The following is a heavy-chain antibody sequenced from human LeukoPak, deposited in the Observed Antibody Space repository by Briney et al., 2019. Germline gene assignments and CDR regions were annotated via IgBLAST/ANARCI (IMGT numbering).Heavy chain of an antibody. D-gene: IGHD3-10*01. CDR3: ASEPYGSGSFLGAFDI. J-gene: IGHJ3*02. V-gene: IGHV4-39*01. CDR1: DDSIKSSAYY. CDR2: IYYSGST. Sequence: PSETLSLTCAVSDDSIKSSAYYWGWIRQPPGKGLEWIGSIYYSGSTYYNPSLKSRVTISIDTSKNQFSLKLSSVTAADTAVYYCASEPYGSGSFLGAFDIWGQGTMVTVSS.